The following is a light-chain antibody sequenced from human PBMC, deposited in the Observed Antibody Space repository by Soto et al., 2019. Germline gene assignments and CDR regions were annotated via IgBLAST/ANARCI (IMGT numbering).Light chain of an antibody. V-gene: IGLV2-23*01. CDR3: CSYAGSGTYV. J-gene: IGLJ1*01. Sequence: QSVLTQPASVSGSPGQSITISCTGTSSDVGSYNLVSWFQHHPGKAPKLMIYEDSKRPSGVSNRFSDSKSGNTASLTISGLQAEDDADYFCCSYAGSGTYVFGTGTKVTVL. CDR1: SSDVGSYNL. CDR2: EDS.